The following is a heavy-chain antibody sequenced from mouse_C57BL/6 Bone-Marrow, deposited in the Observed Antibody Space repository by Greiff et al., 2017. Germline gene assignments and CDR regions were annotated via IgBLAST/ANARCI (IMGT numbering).Heavy chain of an antibody. J-gene: IGHJ2*01. Sequence: VQLKVSGAELVRPGASVKLSCTASGFNIKDDYMHWVKQRPEQGLEWIGWIDPENGDTEYASKFQGKATITADTSSNTAYLQLSSLTSEDTAVYYCTPYYDYFDYWDQGTTLTVST. V-gene: IGHV14-4*01. D-gene: IGHD2-4*01. CDR3: TPYYDYFDY. CDR2: IDPENGDT. CDR1: GFNIKDDY.